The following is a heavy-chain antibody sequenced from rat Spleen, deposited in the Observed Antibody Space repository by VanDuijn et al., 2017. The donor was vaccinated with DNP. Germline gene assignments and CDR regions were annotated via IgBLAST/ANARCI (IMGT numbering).Heavy chain of an antibody. Sequence: EVQLVESGGGLVQPGRSLKLSCAASGFTFSHYYMAWVRQAPTKGLEWVASIGSGGTNTYYRDSVKGRFTISRDNAKGTLYLQMNSLRSEDMATYYCVRWNSGHFDYWGQGVMVTVSS. V-gene: IGHV5-25*01. CDR3: VRWNSGHFDY. J-gene: IGHJ2*01. CDR1: GFTFSHYY. D-gene: IGHD4-3*01. CDR2: IGSGGTNT.